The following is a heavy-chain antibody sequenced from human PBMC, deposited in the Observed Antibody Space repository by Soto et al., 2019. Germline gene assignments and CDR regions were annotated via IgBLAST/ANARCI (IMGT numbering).Heavy chain of an antibody. CDR2: IYHSGDT. CDR1: GDSIISTRYY. V-gene: IGHV4-39*01. CDR3: ARHVILWLAXDY. D-gene: IGHD2-21*01. Sequence: SETLSLTCNVSGDSIISTRYYWAWIRQPPGKGLEWVGGIYHSGDTYYNPSLKSRVTISVDTSKNQFSLKVRSVTAADTALYYCARHVILWLAXDYXGQGTLVT. J-gene: IGHJ4*02.